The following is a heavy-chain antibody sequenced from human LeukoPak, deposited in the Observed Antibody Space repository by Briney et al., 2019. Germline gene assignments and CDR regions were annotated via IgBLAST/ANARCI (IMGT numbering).Heavy chain of an antibody. CDR2: IWYDGSNK. V-gene: IGHV3-33*01. D-gene: IGHD3-10*01. CDR3: AREDGSGSLYYFDY. CDR1: GFPFSSYG. Sequence: PGGSLRLSCAASGFPFSSYGMHWVRQAPGKGLEWVAVIWYDGSNKYYADSVKGRSTISRDNSKSTLYLQMNSLRAEDTAVYYCAREDGSGSLYYFDYWGQGTLVTVSS. J-gene: IGHJ4*02.